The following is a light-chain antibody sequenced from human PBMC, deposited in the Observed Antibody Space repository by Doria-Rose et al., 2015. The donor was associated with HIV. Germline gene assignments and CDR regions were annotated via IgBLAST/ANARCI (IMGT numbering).Light chain of an antibody. CDR1: QSLLYTSKNY. J-gene: IGKJ3*01. Sequence: DIQVTQSPESLDMSLGERATLNCKSNQSLLYTSKNYLAWYQQKPGQPPKLLIYWASTRQSGVPAQFSGSGSGTDLTLTISSLEAEDVAVYYCQQYYDTPSFGPGTTVDIK. V-gene: IGKV4-1*01. CDR2: WAS. CDR3: QQYYDTPS.